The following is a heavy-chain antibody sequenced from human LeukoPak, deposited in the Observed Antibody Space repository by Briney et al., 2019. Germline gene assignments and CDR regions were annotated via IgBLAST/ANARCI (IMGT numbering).Heavy chain of an antibody. CDR2: IYYSGNT. D-gene: IGHD3-9*01. CDR3: ARGPTGYEGY. V-gene: IGHV4-38-2*02. Sequence: SETLSLTCTVSGYSISSGYYWGWIRQPPGKGLEWIGSIYYSGNTYYNPSLKSRVTISVDTSKNQFSLKLSSVTAADTAVYYCARGPTGYEGYWGQGTLVTVSS. J-gene: IGHJ4*02. CDR1: GYSISSGYY.